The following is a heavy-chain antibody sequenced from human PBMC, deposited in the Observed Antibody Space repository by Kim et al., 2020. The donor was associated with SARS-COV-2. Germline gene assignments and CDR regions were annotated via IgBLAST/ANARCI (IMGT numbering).Heavy chain of an antibody. V-gene: IGHV4-34*01. Sequence: SETLSLTCAVYGGSFSGYYWSWIRQPPGKGLEWIGEINHSGSTNYNPSLKSRVTISVDTSKNQFSLKLSSVTAADTAVYYCARGTRQWLVRGPYDYYMDVWGKGTKVTVAS. CDR1: GGSFSGYY. D-gene: IGHD6-19*01. CDR3: ARGTRQWLVRGPYDYYMDV. CDR2: INHSGST. J-gene: IGHJ6*03.